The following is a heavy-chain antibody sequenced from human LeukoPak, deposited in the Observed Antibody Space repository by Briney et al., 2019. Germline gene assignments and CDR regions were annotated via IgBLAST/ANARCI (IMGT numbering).Heavy chain of an antibody. V-gene: IGHV4-39*01. J-gene: IGHJ4*02. CDR3: ARLPATIPYFDY. Sequence: SETLSLTCTVSGGSISSSSYYCGWIRQPPGKGLEWIGSIYYSGSTYYNPSLKSRVTISVDTSKNQFSLKLSSVTAADTAVYYCARLPATIPYFDYWGQGTLVTVSS. D-gene: IGHD5-24*01. CDR2: IYYSGST. CDR1: GGSISSSSYY.